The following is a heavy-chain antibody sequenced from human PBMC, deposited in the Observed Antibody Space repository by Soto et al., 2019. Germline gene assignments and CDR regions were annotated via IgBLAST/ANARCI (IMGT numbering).Heavy chain of an antibody. V-gene: IGHV1-69*12. D-gene: IGHD2-2*01. CDR2: IIPIFGTA. CDR1: GGTFSSYA. Sequence: QVQLVQSGAEVKKPGSSVKVSCKASGGTFSSYAISWVRQAPGQGLEWMGGIIPIFGTANYAQKFQGRVTSTGAESASTADMELVAVRSEDQAVDYCGRSARISTSLSHPSPAYCYGMDVWGPGPTVTVSS. CDR3: GRSARISTSLSHPSPAYCYGMDV. J-gene: IGHJ6*02.